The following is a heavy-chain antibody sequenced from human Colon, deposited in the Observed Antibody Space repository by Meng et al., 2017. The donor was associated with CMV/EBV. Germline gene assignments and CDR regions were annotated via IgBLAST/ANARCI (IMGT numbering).Heavy chain of an antibody. J-gene: IGHJ4*02. V-gene: IGHV3-30-3*01. D-gene: IGHD3-22*01. CDR1: GFTFSSYA. CDR2: ISYDGSNK. CDR3: AREHDTDSSGYYLDY. Sequence: GGPLRLSCAASGFTFSSYAMHWVRQAPGKGLEWVAVISYDGSNKYYADSVKGRFTISRDNSKNTLYLQMNSLRAEDTAVYYCAREHDTDSSGYYLDYWGQGTLVTVSS.